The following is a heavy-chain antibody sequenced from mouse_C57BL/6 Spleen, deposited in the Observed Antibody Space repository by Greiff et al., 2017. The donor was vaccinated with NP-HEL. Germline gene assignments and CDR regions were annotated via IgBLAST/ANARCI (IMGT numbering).Heavy chain of an antibody. CDR1: GYTFTSYW. Sequence: VQLQQPGAKLVRPGSSVKLSCKASGYTFTSYWMHWVKQRPIQGLEWIGNIDPSDSETHYNQKFKDKATLTVDKSSSTAYMQLSSLTSEDSAVYYCAKGFFYYFDYWGQGTTLTVSS. V-gene: IGHV1-52*01. CDR3: AKGFFYYFDY. CDR2: IDPSDSET. J-gene: IGHJ2*01.